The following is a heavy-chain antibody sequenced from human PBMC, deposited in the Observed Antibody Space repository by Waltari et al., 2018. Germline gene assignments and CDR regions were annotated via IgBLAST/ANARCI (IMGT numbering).Heavy chain of an antibody. D-gene: IGHD2-15*01. CDR3: VTLCSGGNCEDDH. V-gene: IGHV5-51*01. CDR2: TYPAYSDT. Sequence: DVQLVQSGAVLKKPGESLKISCKASGYIFTTYWLGWVRQMPGKGLGWMGTTYPAYSDTRDRPSVQGQVTISADTSMPTAYLQWSSLKASDTAMYFCVTLCSGGNCEDDHWGQGTLVTVSS. J-gene: IGHJ4*02. CDR1: GYIFTTYW.